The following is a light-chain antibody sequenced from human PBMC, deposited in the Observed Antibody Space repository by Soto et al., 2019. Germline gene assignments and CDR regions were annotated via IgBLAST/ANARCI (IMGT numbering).Light chain of an antibody. V-gene: IGKV3-11*01. Sequence: EIVFTQSPSTLSLSPGERATLSCRASQSVSSYLAWYQRKPGQAPRLLIYDASNRATGIPARFSGSGSGTDFTLTISSLEPEDFAVYYCQQRSNWPPSTFGQGTRLEIK. CDR2: DAS. CDR1: QSVSSY. CDR3: QQRSNWPPST. J-gene: IGKJ5*01.